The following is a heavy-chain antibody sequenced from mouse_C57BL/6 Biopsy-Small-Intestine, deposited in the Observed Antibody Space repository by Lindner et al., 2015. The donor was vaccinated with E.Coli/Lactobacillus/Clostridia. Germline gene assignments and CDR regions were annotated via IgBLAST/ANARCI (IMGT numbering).Heavy chain of an antibody. J-gene: IGHJ1*03. D-gene: IGHD2-1*01. Sequence: VQLQESGAELVKPGASVKMSCKASGYTFTTYPIEWVKQNHGKSLEWIGNFHPYNDDTNYNEEFKDKATLTVEKSSSTVYLGLSRLTSDDSAVYYCARGGNLFWFFDVWGTGTTVTVSS. V-gene: IGHV1-47*01. CDR3: ARGGNLFWFFDV. CDR1: GYTFTTYP. CDR2: FHPYNDDT.